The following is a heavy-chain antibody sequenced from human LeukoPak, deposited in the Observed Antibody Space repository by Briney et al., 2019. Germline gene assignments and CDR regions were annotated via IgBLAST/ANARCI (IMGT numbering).Heavy chain of an antibody. D-gene: IGHD3-16*01. Sequence: SETLSLTCAVYGESLSGYYWTWIRQPPGRGLEWIGEIDHIGRSKYNPSLKSRVALTVGRSKNQFSLKLSSVTPADTAVYFCARPRPCSSTFGSVYMDVWGRGTTVIVSS. J-gene: IGHJ6*04. CDR3: ARPRPCSSTFGSVYMDV. CDR1: GESLSGYY. V-gene: IGHV4-34*01. CDR2: IDHIGRS.